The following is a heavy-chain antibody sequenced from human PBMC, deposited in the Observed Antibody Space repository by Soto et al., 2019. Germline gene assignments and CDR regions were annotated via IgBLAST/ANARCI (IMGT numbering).Heavy chain of an antibody. J-gene: IGHJ4*02. CDR2: IYYSGST. CDR1: GGSVSSGSYY. D-gene: IGHD2-2*01. CDR3: ANDIIVIPGAKGLDY. Sequence: SETLSLTCTVSGGSVSSGSYYWSWIRQPPGKGLEWIGYIYYSGSTNYNPSLKSRVTISVDTSKNQFSLKLSSVTAADTAVYYCANDIIVIPGAKGLDYWGQGALVTVSS. V-gene: IGHV4-61*01.